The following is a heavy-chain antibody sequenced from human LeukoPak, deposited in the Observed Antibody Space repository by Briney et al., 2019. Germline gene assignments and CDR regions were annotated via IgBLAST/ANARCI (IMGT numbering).Heavy chain of an antibody. V-gene: IGHV3-74*01. Sequence: GGSLRLSCAASGFTLSNYWIHWVRQAPGRGLVWVAYINSDGSRTSYADSVKGRFTISRDNAKNTVHLLMNSLRVEDTAVYYCARPGPYSSGWYQDFDYWGQGTLVTVSS. J-gene: IGHJ4*02. CDR3: ARPGPYSSGWYQDFDY. CDR1: GFTLSNYW. CDR2: INSDGSRT. D-gene: IGHD6-19*01.